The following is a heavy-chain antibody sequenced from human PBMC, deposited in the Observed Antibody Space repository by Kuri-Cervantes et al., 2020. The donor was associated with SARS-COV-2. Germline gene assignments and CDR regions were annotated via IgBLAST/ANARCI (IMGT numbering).Heavy chain of an antibody. CDR2: IRSKAYGGTT. V-gene: IGHV3-49*04. J-gene: IGHJ4*02. D-gene: IGHD5-18*01. CDR3: TTMWDSYGTLDY. Sequence: GGSLRLSCAASGFTFSTSAMSWVRQAPGKGLEWVGFIRSKAYGGTTEYAASVKGRFTISRDDSKSIAYLQMNSLKTEDTAVYYCTTMWDSYGTLDYWGQGTLVTVSS. CDR1: GFTFSTSA.